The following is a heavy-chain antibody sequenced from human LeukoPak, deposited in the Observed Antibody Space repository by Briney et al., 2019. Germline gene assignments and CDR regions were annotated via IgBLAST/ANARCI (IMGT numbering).Heavy chain of an antibody. Sequence: ASVKVSCKASGCTFTSYGISWVRQAPGQGLEWMGWINPYSDNTDYAQQYQGRVTMTTDMSTGTAHMELRSLRSDDTAVYYCARYDFWSGYHFDYWGQGTLVTVSS. CDR1: GCTFTSYG. V-gene: IGHV1-18*01. D-gene: IGHD3-3*01. CDR3: ARYDFWSGYHFDY. CDR2: INPYSDNT. J-gene: IGHJ4*02.